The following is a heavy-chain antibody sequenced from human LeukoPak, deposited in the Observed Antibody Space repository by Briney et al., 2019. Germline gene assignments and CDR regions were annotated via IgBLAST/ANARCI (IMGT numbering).Heavy chain of an antibody. CDR3: ARQIGAWDFDI. Sequence: SETLSLTCTVSGGSISGYYWSWGRQSSGKGLEWIANIYDEGNTKKNPSLTSRVTISRQMSKNKVYLKLTYVTAADTAIYSCARQIGAWDFDIWGQGTMVTVSS. CDR1: GGSISGYY. V-gene: IGHV4-59*08. CDR2: IYDEGNT. D-gene: IGHD1-26*01. J-gene: IGHJ3*02.